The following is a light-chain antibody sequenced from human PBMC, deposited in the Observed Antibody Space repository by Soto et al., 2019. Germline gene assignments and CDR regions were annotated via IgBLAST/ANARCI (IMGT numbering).Light chain of an antibody. Sequence: EIVMTQSPATLSMSPGERATLSCRASQNSKDYLAWFQQKPGQAPRLLIYGASTRATAIPARFSGSGSGTEFTLSISSLQSEDFEVYYCQQYNTWPRTFGQGTKVETK. V-gene: IGKV3-15*01. CDR1: QNSKDY. CDR3: QQYNTWPRT. J-gene: IGKJ1*01. CDR2: GAS.